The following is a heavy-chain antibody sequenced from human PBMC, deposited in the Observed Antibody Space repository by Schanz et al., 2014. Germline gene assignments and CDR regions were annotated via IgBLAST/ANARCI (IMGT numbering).Heavy chain of an antibody. J-gene: IGHJ4*02. CDR2: IWYDGTNK. D-gene: IGHD2-15*01. CDR1: GFTFNNYG. Sequence: QVQLVESGGGVVQPGKSLRLSCEASGFTFNNYGMHWVRQAPGKGLQWVAIIWYDGTNKYYADSVKGRFTISRDNSKNTLYLQMNSLRADDTAVYYCASRAAWGYFDYWGQGTLVTVSS. CDR3: ASRAAWGYFDY. V-gene: IGHV3-33*01.